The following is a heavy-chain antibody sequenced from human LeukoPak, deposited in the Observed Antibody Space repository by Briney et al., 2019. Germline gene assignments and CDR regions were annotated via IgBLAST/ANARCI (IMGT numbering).Heavy chain of an antibody. D-gene: IGHD5-18*01. Sequence: ASVKVSCKAPGYTFTSYDINWVRQATGQGLELMGWMNPNSGNTGYAQKFQGSVTMTRNTSISTAYMELSSLRSEDTAVYYCARVPGGYSYGFGLDYWGQGTPVTVSS. CDR3: ARVPGGYSYGFGLDY. J-gene: IGHJ4*02. CDR2: MNPNSGNT. CDR1: GYTFTSYD. V-gene: IGHV1-8*01.